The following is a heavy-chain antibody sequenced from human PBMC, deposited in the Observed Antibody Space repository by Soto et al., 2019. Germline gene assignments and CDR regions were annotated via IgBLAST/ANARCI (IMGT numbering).Heavy chain of an antibody. J-gene: IGHJ4*01. CDR1: GGSISSYY. D-gene: IGHD5-18*01. CDR2: IYYSGST. Sequence: SETLSLTCTVSGGSISSYYWSWIRQPPGKGLEWVGYIYYSGSTNYNPSLKSRVTISVDTSKNQSSLKLSSVTAADTAVYYCARYGYSYGGYYFDYWGHGTLVPVSS. V-gene: IGHV4-59*01. CDR3: ARYGYSYGGYYFDY.